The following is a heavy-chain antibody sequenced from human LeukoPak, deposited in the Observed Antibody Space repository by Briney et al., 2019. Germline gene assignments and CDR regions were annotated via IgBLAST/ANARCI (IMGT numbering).Heavy chain of an antibody. V-gene: IGHV4-34*01. CDR1: GGSFSGYY. CDR3: ARVLRGGRRLDY. CDR2: INHSGST. Sequence: SETLSLTCAVYGGSFSGYYWSRIRQPPGKGLEWIGEINHSGSTNYNPSLKSRVSISVDTSKNLFSLKLSSVTAADTAVYYCARVLRGGRRLDYWGQGTLVTVSS. D-gene: IGHD3-16*01. J-gene: IGHJ4*02.